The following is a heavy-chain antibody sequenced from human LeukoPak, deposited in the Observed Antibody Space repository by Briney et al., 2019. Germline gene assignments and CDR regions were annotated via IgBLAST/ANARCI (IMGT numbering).Heavy chain of an antibody. CDR2: IYPGDSDT. J-gene: IGHJ3*02. D-gene: IGHD2-21*02. Sequence: GESLKISCKGSGYSFTSYWIGWVRQMPGKGLEWMGIIYPGDSDTRYSPSFQGQVTISADKSISTAYLQWSSLKASDTAMYYCAGTLAYCGGDCPFGIWGQGTMVTVSS. CDR1: GYSFTSYW. CDR3: AGTLAYCGGDCPFGI. V-gene: IGHV5-51*01.